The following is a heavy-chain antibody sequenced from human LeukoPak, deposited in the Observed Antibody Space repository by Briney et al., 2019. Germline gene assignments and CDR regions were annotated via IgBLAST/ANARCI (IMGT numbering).Heavy chain of an antibody. Sequence: GGSLRLSCAASGFPFSSYSMNWVRQAPGKGLEWVSYISSSSSTIYYADSVKGRFTISRDNAKNSLYLQMNSLRAEDMALYYCAKAGHYDLQSEIDYWGQGTLVTVSS. CDR1: GFPFSSYS. CDR2: ISSSSSTI. D-gene: IGHD3-3*01. V-gene: IGHV3-48*04. CDR3: AKAGHYDLQSEIDY. J-gene: IGHJ4*02.